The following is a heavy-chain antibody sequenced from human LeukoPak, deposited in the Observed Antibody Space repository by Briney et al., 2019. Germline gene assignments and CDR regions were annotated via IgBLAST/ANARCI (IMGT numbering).Heavy chain of an antibody. CDR3: AALVGLVRAGAPNYYYGMDV. Sequence: ASVKVSCKASGGTFSSYAISWVRQAPGQGLEWVGGIIPIFGTANYAQKFRGRVTITADESTSTAYMELSSLRSEDTAVYYCAALVGLVRAGAPNYYYGMDVWGQGTTVTVSS. CDR2: IIPIFGTA. CDR1: GGTFSSYA. D-gene: IGHD6-19*01. V-gene: IGHV1-69*13. J-gene: IGHJ6*02.